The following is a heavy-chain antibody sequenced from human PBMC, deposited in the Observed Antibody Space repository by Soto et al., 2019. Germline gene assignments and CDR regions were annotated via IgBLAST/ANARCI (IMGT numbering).Heavy chain of an antibody. CDR3: AREYSSSYYGMDV. V-gene: IGHV4-30-4*01. D-gene: IGHD6-6*01. CDR1: GGYISGGDYY. Sequence: SETQSLTCSVSGGYISGGDYYWSWISQPPGKGLEWIGYIYYSGSTYYNPSLKSRVTISVDTSKNQFSLKLSSVTAADTAVYYCAREYSSSYYGMDVWGQGTTVTVSS. CDR2: IYYSGST. J-gene: IGHJ6*02.